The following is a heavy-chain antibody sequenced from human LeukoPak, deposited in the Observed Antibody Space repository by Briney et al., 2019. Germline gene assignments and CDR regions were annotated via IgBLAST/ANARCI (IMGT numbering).Heavy chain of an antibody. CDR1: GYXFTGYY. D-gene: IGHD2-15*01. CDR3: ASEGEVVASVGDIVVGESVPNDD. CDR2: INPNSGST. V-gene: IGHV1-2*06. Sequence: GASVKVSCTASGYXFTGYYIHWVRQAPGQGLEWMGRINPNSGSTNYAQTFQGRFTMTRDTSINTAYLELSRLRSDDTAVYYCASEGEVVASVGDIVVGESVPNDDWGQGALVTATS. J-gene: IGHJ4*02.